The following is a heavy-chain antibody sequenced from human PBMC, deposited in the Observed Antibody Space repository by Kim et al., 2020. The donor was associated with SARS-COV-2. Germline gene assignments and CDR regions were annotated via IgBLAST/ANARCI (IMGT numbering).Heavy chain of an antibody. CDR1: GGSISSGGYY. Sequence: SETLSLTCTVSGGSISSGGYYWSCIRQHPGKGLEWIGYIYYSGSTYYNPSLKSRVSMSVDTSENQFSLKLSSVTAADTAVYYCARQVKNYDILTAYYSLYYFDYWGQGTLVTVSS. D-gene: IGHD3-9*01. J-gene: IGHJ4*02. CDR2: IYYSGST. V-gene: IGHV4-31*02. CDR3: ARQVKNYDILTAYYSLYYFDY.